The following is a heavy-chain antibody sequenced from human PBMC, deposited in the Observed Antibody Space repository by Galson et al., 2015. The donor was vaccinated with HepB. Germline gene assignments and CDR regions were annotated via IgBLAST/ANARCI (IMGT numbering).Heavy chain of an antibody. Sequence: SLRLSCAASGFTFSSYAMSWVRQAPGKGLEWVSAISGSGGSTYYADSVKGRFTISRDNSKNTLYLQMNSLRAEDTAVYYCAKDPSSPPDFIVVVPAAITVGHDYWGQGTLVTVSS. CDR2: ISGSGGST. V-gene: IGHV3-23*01. CDR1: GFTFSSYA. D-gene: IGHD2-2*01. J-gene: IGHJ4*02. CDR3: AKDPSSPPDFIVVVPAAITVGHDY.